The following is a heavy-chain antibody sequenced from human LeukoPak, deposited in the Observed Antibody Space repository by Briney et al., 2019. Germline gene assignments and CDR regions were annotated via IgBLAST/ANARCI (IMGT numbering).Heavy chain of an antibody. V-gene: IGHV3-30*04. J-gene: IGHJ4*02. CDR2: ISYDGSNK. CDR1: GFTFSSYA. Sequence: PGGSLRLSCAASGFTFSSYAMHWVRQAPGKGLEWVAVISYDGSNKYYADSVKGRFTISRDNSKNTLYLQMNSLRAEDTAVYYCAREGWQLVLDYWGQGTLVTVSS. D-gene: IGHD6-6*01. CDR3: AREGWQLVLDY.